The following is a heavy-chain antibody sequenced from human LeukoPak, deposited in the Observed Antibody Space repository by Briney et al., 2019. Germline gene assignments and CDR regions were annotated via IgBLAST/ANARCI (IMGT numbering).Heavy chain of an antibody. Sequence: ASVKVSCKASGYTFTGYYMHWVRQAPGQGLEWMGWINPNSGGTNYAQKFQGRVTMTRDTSISTAYMELSRLRSDDTAVYYCARGLLIAKNWFDPWGQGTLVTVSS. CDR1: GYTFTGYY. CDR3: ARGLLIAKNWFDP. J-gene: IGHJ5*02. CDR2: INPNSGGT. D-gene: IGHD2-21*01. V-gene: IGHV1-2*02.